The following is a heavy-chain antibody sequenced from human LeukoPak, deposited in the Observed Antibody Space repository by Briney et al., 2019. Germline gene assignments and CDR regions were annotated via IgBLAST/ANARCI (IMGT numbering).Heavy chain of an antibody. D-gene: IGHD2-15*01. CDR3: ARRYCSGGSCYSPFDY. CDR1: GHSISSIYY. CDR2: IYHSGST. Sequence: PSETLSLTCTVSGHSISSIYYWGWFRQAPGKGLEWIGTIYHSGSTYYNPSLMTRVTISVDTSKNQFSLKLSSVTAADTAVYYCARRYCSGGSCYSPFDYWGQGTLVTVSS. V-gene: IGHV4-38-2*02. J-gene: IGHJ4*02.